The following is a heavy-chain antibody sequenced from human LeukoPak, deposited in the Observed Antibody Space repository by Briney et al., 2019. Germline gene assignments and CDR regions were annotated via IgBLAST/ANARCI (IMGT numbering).Heavy chain of an antibody. V-gene: IGHV1-69*06. Sequence: EASVKVSCKASGHTFTGYYMHWVRQAPGQGLEWMGGIIPIFGTANYAQKFQGRVTITADKSTSTAYMELRSLRSDDTAVYYCARGFPPRRNYDSSGYYSYYFDHWGQGTLVTVSS. D-gene: IGHD3-22*01. J-gene: IGHJ4*02. CDR1: GHTFTGYY. CDR2: IIPIFGTA. CDR3: ARGFPPRRNYDSSGYYSYYFDH.